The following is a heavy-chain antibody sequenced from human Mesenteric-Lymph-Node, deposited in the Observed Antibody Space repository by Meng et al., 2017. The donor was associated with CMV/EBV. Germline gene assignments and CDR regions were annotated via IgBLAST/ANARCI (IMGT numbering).Heavy chain of an antibody. D-gene: IGHD4-23*01. V-gene: IGHV4-34*01. CDR1: GGSFSGYY. CDR2: INHSGST. CDR3: ARHQRWLKSEGGFNY. Sequence: GQHQRGGEGRLKPPGTLPSTCVAYGGSFSGYYWSWIRQPPGKGLEWIGEINHSGSTNYNPSLKSRVTISVDTSKNQFSLKLSSVTAADTAVYYCARHQRWLKSEGGFNYWGQGTLVTVSS. J-gene: IGHJ4*02.